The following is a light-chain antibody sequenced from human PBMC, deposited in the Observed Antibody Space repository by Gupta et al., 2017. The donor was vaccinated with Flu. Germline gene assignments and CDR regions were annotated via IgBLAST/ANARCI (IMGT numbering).Light chain of an antibody. CDR1: STEVGTYYY. Sequence: ITGSSTGTSTEVGTYYYVSCHHHHPTNPHNLIVYEVTKRPAGVAPCFSGSKSGNTASLTISAREEGDDAEYYGSSYTSNDIWVFGGGTKLTVL. CDR2: EVT. V-gene: IGLV2-14*01. J-gene: IGLJ3*02. CDR3: SSYTSNDIWV.